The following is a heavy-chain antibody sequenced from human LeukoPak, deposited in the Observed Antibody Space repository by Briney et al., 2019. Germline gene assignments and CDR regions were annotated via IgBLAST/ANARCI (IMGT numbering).Heavy chain of an antibody. V-gene: IGHV4-59*08. CDR2: IHYGGGT. CDR1: GDSITSHH. Sequence: SETLSLTCTVSGDSITSHHWNWLRQAPGKKMEWIGYIHYGGGTNGNPSLKSRVTMSIDMSKSQVFLNLRSVTAADTAVYYCAGWCSRPTCKNSFDVWGQGTLVTVAS. D-gene: IGHD2-8*01. CDR3: AGWCSRPTCKNSFDV. J-gene: IGHJ3*01.